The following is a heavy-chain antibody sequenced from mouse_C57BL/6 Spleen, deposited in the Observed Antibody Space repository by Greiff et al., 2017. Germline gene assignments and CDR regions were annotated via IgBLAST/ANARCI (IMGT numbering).Heavy chain of an antibody. J-gene: IGHJ3*01. CDR1: GFTFSDYF. V-gene: IGHV5-16*01. Sequence: EVKVVESEGGLVQPGSSMKLSCTASGFTFSDYFMAWVRQVPEKGLEWVANINYDGSSPYYLDSLKSRFIISIDNAKNILYLQMSSLKSEDTAAYYGAKAYNYGSSFWFAYWGQSTLVTVSA. CDR2: INYDGSSP. D-gene: IGHD1-1*01. CDR3: AKAYNYGSSFWFAY.